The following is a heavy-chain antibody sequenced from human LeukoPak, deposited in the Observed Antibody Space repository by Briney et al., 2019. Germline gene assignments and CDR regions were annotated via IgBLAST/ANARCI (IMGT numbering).Heavy chain of an antibody. CDR3: AREKFDS. V-gene: IGHV3-30*14. CDR1: GFAFSNFA. J-gene: IGHJ5*01. CDR2: VSYEGTIK. Sequence: PGRSLRLSCSASGFAFSNFAMHWVRRAPGKGLEWVAVVSYEGTIKYYTDSAKGRFTISRDNSGNIVSLEMNNLTTEDTATYYCAREKFDSWGQGALVTVSP.